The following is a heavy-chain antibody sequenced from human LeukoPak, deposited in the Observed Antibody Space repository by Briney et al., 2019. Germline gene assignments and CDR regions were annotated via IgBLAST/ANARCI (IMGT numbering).Heavy chain of an antibody. V-gene: IGHV3-21*01. CDR3: ARDKGDIVAARVFDI. D-gene: IGHD5-12*01. Sequence: GGSLRLSCAASGFTFSSYSMNWVRQAPGKGLEWVSSISSSSSYIYYADSVKGRFTISRDNAKNSLYLQMNSLRAEDTAVYYCARDKGDIVAARVFDIWGQGTMVTVSS. CDR2: ISSSSSYI. J-gene: IGHJ3*02. CDR1: GFTFSSYS.